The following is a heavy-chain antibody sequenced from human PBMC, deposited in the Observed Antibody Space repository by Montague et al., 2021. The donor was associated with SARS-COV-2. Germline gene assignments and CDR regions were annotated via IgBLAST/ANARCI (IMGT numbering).Heavy chain of an antibody. V-gene: IGHV4-4*07. J-gene: IGHJ5*02. D-gene: IGHD3-22*01. CDR1: GGSTNNYY. Sequence: SETLSLTCTVSGGSTNNYYWSWIRQPAGKGLERIGRIHASGISTYNPSLETRGTMSVDTSKTQFSLKLSSVTAADTAVYYCARGRFYYDSGELGSWGQGTLVTVSS. CDR2: IHASGIS. CDR3: ARGRFYYDSGELGS.